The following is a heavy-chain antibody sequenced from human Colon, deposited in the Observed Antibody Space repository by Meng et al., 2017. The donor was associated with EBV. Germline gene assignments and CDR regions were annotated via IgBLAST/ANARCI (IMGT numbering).Heavy chain of an antibody. J-gene: IGHJ5*02. CDR3: ARRGPSGNFSP. CDR2: IDHRGNT. V-gene: IGHV4-34*01. CDR1: GGSFRDYY. D-gene: IGHD3-10*01. Sequence: QMQLQQWGAGSLKPSETLSRSCAVYGGSFRDYYWTWIRHPPGKGLEWIGEIDHRGNTKYNPSLKSRVTISLDTSKKQFSLKVSSVTAADSAVYYCARRGPSGNFSPWSQGALVTVSS.